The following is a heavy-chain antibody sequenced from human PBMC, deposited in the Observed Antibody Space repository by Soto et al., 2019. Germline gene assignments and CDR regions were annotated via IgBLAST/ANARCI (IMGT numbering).Heavy chain of an antibody. J-gene: IGHJ5*01. CDR2: MSNTGNI. CDR1: GGSISQYS. D-gene: IGHD3-16*01. V-gene: IGHV4-59*01. Sequence: SETRSHRCSGSGGSISQYSCNWFRQPAGKGLEWIGYMSNTGNINHNPSLRSRVSISVDTSKNQFSLTLRSVTAADTAVYFCARGPLYYDDACDEYYRGLFDSPAQRSLVPVSA. CDR3: ARGPLYYDDACDEYYRGLFDS.